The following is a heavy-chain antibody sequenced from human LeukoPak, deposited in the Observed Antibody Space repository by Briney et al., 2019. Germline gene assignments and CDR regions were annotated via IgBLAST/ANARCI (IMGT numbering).Heavy chain of an antibody. V-gene: IGHV3-23*01. CDR3: AKEHDLWHEEGNWFDT. CDR1: GFTFNTYS. J-gene: IGHJ5*02. D-gene: IGHD3-3*01. Sequence: PGGSLRLSCTTSGFTFNTYSMSWVRQSPGKGLEWVSAINDDTPYYAYSVTGRFTVSRDNSNDTLYLQLNSLRAEDTAIYYCAKEHDLWHEEGNWFDTWGQGVLVTVSS. CDR2: INDDTP.